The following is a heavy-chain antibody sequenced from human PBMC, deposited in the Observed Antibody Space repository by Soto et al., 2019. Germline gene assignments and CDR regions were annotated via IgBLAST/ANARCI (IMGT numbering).Heavy chain of an antibody. CDR3: ARNDSGSKNFDY. Sequence: QVQLQESGPGLVKPSQTLSLTCTVSDGSISSGGYYWSWIRQHPGKGLEWIWYISDSGRTYYNPSLKSRVTISEDTSKNQFSLKLRFVTAADTAVYYCARNDSGSKNFDYWGQGTLVTVSS. CDR2: ISDSGRT. V-gene: IGHV4-31*03. CDR1: DGSISSGGYY. D-gene: IGHD3-10*01. J-gene: IGHJ4*02.